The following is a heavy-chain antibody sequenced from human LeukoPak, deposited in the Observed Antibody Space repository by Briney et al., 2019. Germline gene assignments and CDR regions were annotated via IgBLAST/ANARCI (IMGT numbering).Heavy chain of an antibody. D-gene: IGHD3/OR15-3a*01. CDR1: GFTFSSYA. V-gene: IGHV3-23*01. CDR2: ISGSGGST. Sequence: PGGSLRLSCAASGFTFSSYAMSWVRQAPGKGQEWVSAISGSGGSTYYADSVKGRFTISRDNSKNTLYLQMNSLRAEDTAVYYCAKLPLHGLVVHYFDYWGQGTLVTVSS. CDR3: AKLPLHGLVVHYFDY. J-gene: IGHJ4*02.